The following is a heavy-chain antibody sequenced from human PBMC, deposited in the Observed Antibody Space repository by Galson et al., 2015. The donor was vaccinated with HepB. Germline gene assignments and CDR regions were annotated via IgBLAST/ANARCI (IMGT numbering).Heavy chain of an antibody. J-gene: IGHJ4*02. CDR3: AKDYVVVAATPCGYFDY. Sequence: SLRLSCAASGFTFSSYAMSWVRQAPGKGLEWVSAISGSGGSTYYADSVKGRFTISRDNSKNTLYLQMNSLRAEDTAVYYCAKDYVVVAATPCGYFDYWGQGTLVTVSS. CDR1: GFTFSSYA. D-gene: IGHD2-15*01. CDR2: ISGSGGST. V-gene: IGHV3-23*01.